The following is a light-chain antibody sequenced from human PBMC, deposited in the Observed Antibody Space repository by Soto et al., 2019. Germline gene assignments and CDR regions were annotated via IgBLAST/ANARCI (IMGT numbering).Light chain of an antibody. CDR1: SGHSSYI. V-gene: IGLV4-60*02. J-gene: IGLJ2*01. CDR3: ETWDGNTRF. CDR2: VEGSGSY. Sequence: QPVLTQSSSASASLGSSVKLTCTLRSGHSSYIIAWHQQQAGKAPRYLMKVEGSGSYNKGSGVPDRFSGSSSGADRYLTISNLQFEDEADYYCETWDGNTRFFGGGTKVTVL.